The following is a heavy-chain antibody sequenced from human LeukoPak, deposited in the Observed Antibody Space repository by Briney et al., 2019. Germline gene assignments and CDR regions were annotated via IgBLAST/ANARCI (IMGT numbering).Heavy chain of an antibody. Sequence: GESRKISCKGSGYSFTSYWIGWVRQMPGKGLEWRGIIYPGDSDTRYSPSFQGQVTISADKSISTAYLQWSSLKASDTAMYYCARHKRDGLWFGELLYPYYFDYWGQGTLVTVSS. D-gene: IGHD3-10*01. J-gene: IGHJ4*02. CDR1: GYSFTSYW. V-gene: IGHV5-51*01. CDR3: ARHKRDGLWFGELLYPYYFDY. CDR2: IYPGDSDT.